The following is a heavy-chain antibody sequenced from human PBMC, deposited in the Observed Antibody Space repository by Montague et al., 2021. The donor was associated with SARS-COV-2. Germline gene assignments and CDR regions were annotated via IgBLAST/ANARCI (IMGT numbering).Heavy chain of an antibody. CDR1: GDSITAYY. CDR2: IYYTGTT. V-gene: IGHV4-59*01. CDR3: ARALTTGFISSWVNYLDY. J-gene: IGHJ4*02. D-gene: IGHD2-2*01. Sequence: SETLSLTCSVSGDSITAYYWSWIRQSPGKGLEWIGHIYYTGTTKYGPSLKSRVTISVDTSTSQFSLELTSVTAADTAVYYCARALTTGFISSWVNYLDYWGQGALVTVSS.